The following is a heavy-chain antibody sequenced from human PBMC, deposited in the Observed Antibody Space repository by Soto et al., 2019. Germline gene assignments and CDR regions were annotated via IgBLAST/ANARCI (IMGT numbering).Heavy chain of an antibody. D-gene: IGHD1-26*01. CDR3: AKEWAFDY. CDR1: GFTFSSYG. CDR2: ISYDGSNK. V-gene: IGHV3-30*18. J-gene: IGHJ4*02. Sequence: PGGSLRLSCAASGFTFSSYGMHWVRQAPGKGLEWVAVISYDGSNKYYADSVKGRFTISRDNSKNTLYLQMNSLRAEDTAVYYCAKEWAFDYWGQGTLVTVSS.